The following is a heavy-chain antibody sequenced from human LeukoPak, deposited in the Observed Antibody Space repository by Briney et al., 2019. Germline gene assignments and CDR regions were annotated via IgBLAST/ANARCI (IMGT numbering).Heavy chain of an antibody. J-gene: IGHJ4*02. Sequence: GASVKVSCKASGYTFPNYGISWVRQAPGQGLEWLGWISAYNGNTKFAQKFQGRVTMTTDTSTSTAYMALRSLRSDDTAVYYCARGFPPRIYYDSNGYYSYYFDYWGQGTLVTVSS. V-gene: IGHV1-18*01. CDR1: GYTFPNYG. CDR3: ARGFPPRIYYDSNGYYSYYFDY. D-gene: IGHD3-22*01. CDR2: ISAYNGNT.